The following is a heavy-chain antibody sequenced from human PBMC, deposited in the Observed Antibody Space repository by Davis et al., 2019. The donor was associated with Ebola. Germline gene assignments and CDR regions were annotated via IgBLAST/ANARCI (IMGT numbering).Heavy chain of an antibody. CDR1: GGSFSGYY. D-gene: IGHD5-18*01. CDR3: ARIQLWSFNYYYYGMDV. V-gene: IGHV4-34*01. CDR2: INHSGST. Sequence: MPSETLSLTCAVYGGSFSGYYWSWIRQPPGKGLEWIGEINHSGSTKYNPSLKSRVTVLVDTSKNQFSLKLTSVTAADTAVYYCARIQLWSFNYYYYGMDVWGQGTTVTVSS. J-gene: IGHJ6*02.